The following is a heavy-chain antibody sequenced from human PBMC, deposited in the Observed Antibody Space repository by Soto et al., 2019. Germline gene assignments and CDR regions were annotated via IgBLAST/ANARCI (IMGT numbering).Heavy chain of an antibody. J-gene: IGHJ4*02. D-gene: IGHD6-25*01. CDR2: ISAYDGHT. Sequence: GASVKVSCKASGYTFTNYGISWVRQAPGQGLEWMGWISAYDGHTYFAQNFQDRVTLTTHTSTSTAYMELRSLRSDDTAVYYCARDKGNGREAADYWGQGTLVTGSS. CDR3: ARDKGNGREAADY. V-gene: IGHV1-18*01. CDR1: GYTFTNYG.